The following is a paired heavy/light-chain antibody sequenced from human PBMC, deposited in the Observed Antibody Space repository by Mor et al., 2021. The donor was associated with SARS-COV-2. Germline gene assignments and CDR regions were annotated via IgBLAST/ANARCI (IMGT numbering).Heavy chain of an antibody. CDR3: MRGPPNKPEDF. CDR1: GYILTSYP. J-gene: IGHJ4*02. Sequence: QVQLVQSGSELKNPGASVKVSCKASGYILTSYPMNWMRQAPGQGLEWMGWINTPTGKPTYAQAFTGRVVFSLDTSVSTAYLQISSLKPEDTAVYYCMRGPPNKPEDFWGQGTLVTVSS. V-gene: IGHV7-4-1*02. CDR2: INTPTGKP.
Light chain of an antibody. CDR3: LQHYNYPWT. J-gene: IGKJ1*01. CDR2: TAS. Sequence: DIQMTQSPSTMSASVGDRVTITCRASQGISNYLAWFQQKPGKVPKRLIYTASTLQGGVPARFSGSGSGTEFTLTISSLQPEDFATYYCLQHYNYPWTFGQGTKVEIK. V-gene: IGKV1-17*03. CDR1: QGISNY.